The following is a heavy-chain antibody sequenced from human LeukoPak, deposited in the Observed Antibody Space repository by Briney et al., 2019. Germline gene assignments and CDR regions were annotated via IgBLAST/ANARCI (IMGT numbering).Heavy chain of an antibody. Sequence: SETLSLTCTVSGGSIRDYYWSWIRQPPGKGLEWIGYIHYTGTTNYNPSLKSRVTLSLDTSKKQFSLKVNSATAADAAVYYCAAQHQLVNTFDFWGQGTMITVSS. D-gene: IGHD6-6*01. V-gene: IGHV4-59*01. J-gene: IGHJ3*01. CDR1: GGSIRDYY. CDR3: AAQHQLVNTFDF. CDR2: IHYTGTT.